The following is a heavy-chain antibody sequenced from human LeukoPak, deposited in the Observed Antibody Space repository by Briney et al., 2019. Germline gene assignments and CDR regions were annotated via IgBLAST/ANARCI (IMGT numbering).Heavy chain of an antibody. Sequence: ASVKVSCKASGYTFTSYGISWVRQAPGQGLEWMGWISAYNGNTNYAQKLQGRVTMTTDTSTSTTYMELRSLRSADTAVYYCARVSSTSWSNWFDPWGQGTLVTVSS. D-gene: IGHD2-2*01. J-gene: IGHJ5*02. CDR3: ARVSSTSWSNWFDP. CDR1: GYTFTSYG. CDR2: ISAYNGNT. V-gene: IGHV1-18*01.